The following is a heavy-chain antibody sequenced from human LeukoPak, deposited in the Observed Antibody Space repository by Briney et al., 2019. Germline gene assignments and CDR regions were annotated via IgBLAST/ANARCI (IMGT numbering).Heavy chain of an antibody. D-gene: IGHD6-6*01. CDR2: ISYDGSNK. Sequence: GGSLRLPCAASGFTFSSYAMHWVRQAPGRGLEWVAVISYDGSNKYYADSVKGRFTISRDNSKNTLYLQMNSLRAEDTAVYYCAKDREYSSSYGYWGQGTLVTVSS. CDR3: AKDREYSSSYGY. J-gene: IGHJ4*02. V-gene: IGHV3-30*18. CDR1: GFTFSSYA.